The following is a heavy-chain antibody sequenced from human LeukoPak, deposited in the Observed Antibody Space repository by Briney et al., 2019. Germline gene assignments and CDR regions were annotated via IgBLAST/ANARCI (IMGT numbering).Heavy chain of an antibody. V-gene: IGHV3-23*01. Sequence: GGSLRLSCVASGFTFSSYAMSWVRQAPGKGLEWVSAISGSGGSTYYADSVKGRFTISRDNSKNTLYLQMNSLRAEDTAVYYCAKDISSSGWTSPYYYGMDVWGQGTTVTVSS. CDR3: AKDISSSGWTSPYYYGMDV. CDR1: GFTFSSYA. J-gene: IGHJ6*02. CDR2: ISGSGGST. D-gene: IGHD6-19*01.